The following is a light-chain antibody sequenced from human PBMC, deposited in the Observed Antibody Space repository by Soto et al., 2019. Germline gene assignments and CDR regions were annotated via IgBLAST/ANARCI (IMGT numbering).Light chain of an antibody. CDR3: QHYNNWPLT. CDR1: QSVSSN. V-gene: IGKV3-15*01. CDR2: GAS. J-gene: IGKJ4*01. Sequence: EIVMTQSPATLSVSPGERATLSYRASQSVSSNLAWYQQRPGQAPSLLIFGASTRATGIPARFSGSGSGTEFTLTISSLQSEDFAVYYCQHYNNWPLTFGGGTKVEIK.